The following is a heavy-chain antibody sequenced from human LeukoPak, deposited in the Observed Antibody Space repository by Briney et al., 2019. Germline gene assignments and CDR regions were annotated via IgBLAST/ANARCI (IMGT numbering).Heavy chain of an antibody. CDR2: ISAYNGNT. V-gene: IGHV1-18*01. CDR1: GGTFSSYA. J-gene: IGHJ4*02. CDR3: ARGASSGYYYSIWYFDY. Sequence: ASVKVSCKASGGTFSSYAISWVRQAPGQGLEWMGWISAYNGNTNYAQKLQGRVTMTTDTSTSTAYMELRSLRSDDTAVYYCARGASSGYYYSIWYFDYWGQGTLVTVSS. D-gene: IGHD3-22*01.